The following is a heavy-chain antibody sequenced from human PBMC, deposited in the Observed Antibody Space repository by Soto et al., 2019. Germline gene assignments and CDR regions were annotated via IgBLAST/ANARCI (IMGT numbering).Heavy chain of an antibody. CDR3: ATDGAAGSVMEV. CDR2: ISSGSEYI. J-gene: IGHJ6*02. V-gene: IGHV3-21*01. CDR1: GFTFSTYG. Sequence: EMQLVESGGGLVKPGGSLRLSCAASGFTFSTYGMNWVRQARGKGLEWVSSISSGSEYIYYADSLKGRLTISRDNARNSLYLQLNSLRAEDTAVYYCATDGAAGSVMEVWGQGTTVTVSS. D-gene: IGHD6-13*01.